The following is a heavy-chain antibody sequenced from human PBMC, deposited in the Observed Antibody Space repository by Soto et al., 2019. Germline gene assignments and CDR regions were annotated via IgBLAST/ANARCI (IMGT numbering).Heavy chain of an antibody. CDR1: GYTFTSYG. CDR3: AKFFSFFIGAPGAQGDF. J-gene: IGHJ4*02. V-gene: IGHV1-18*01. CDR2: ISAYNGNT. D-gene: IGHD6-13*01. Sequence: APEKGSCKASGYTFTSYGISWVRQGPGQGLERMGWISAYNGNTNYAQKLQGRVTMTTDTSTSTAYMELRSLRSDDKAVYYCAKFFSFFIGAPGAQGDFWGRGTLVPVSA.